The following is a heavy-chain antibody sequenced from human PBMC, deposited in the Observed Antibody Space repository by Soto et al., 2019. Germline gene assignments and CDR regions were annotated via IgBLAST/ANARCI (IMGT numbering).Heavy chain of an antibody. CDR3: ARARGYDILTGYPTPNWFDP. CDR2: ISAYNGNT. CDR1: GYTFTSYG. J-gene: IGHJ5*02. D-gene: IGHD3-9*01. Sequence: QVQLVQSGAEVKKPGASVKVSCKASGYTFTSYGISWVRQAPGQGLEWMGWISAYNGNTNYAQKLQGRVTMTTDTSTSTAYMELRSLGSDDTAVYYCARARGYDILTGYPTPNWFDPWGQGTLVTVSS. V-gene: IGHV1-18*01.